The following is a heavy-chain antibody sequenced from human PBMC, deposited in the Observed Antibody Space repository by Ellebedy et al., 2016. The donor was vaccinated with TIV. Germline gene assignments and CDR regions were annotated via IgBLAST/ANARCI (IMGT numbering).Heavy chain of an antibody. D-gene: IGHD1-26*01. V-gene: IGHV3-7*01. J-gene: IGHJ3*02. CDR2: IKQDGSEK. CDR1: GFTFSSYW. CDR3: ARESGSFDAFDI. Sequence: GESLKISCAASGFTFSSYWMSWVRQAPGKGLEWVANIKQDGSEKYYVDSVKGRFTISRDNAKNTLYLQMNSLRAEDTAVYYCARESGSFDAFDIWGQGTMVTVSS.